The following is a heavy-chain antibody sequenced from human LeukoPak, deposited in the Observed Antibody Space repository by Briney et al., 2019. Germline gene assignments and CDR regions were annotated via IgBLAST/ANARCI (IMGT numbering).Heavy chain of an antibody. D-gene: IGHD2-15*01. CDR2: IKQNGSEK. CDR3: ARRTRRYCSGGSCYLFDY. Sequence: GSLRLSWAASGFTCSSDWMSWVRQAPGKGLGGGGNIKQNGSEKNYAHSVKGRFTITRDNAKNSLYLQLNSLRAEDTAVYYCARRTRRYCSGGSCYLFDYWGQGTLVTVSS. CDR1: GFTCSSDW. V-gene: IGHV3-7*01. J-gene: IGHJ4*02.